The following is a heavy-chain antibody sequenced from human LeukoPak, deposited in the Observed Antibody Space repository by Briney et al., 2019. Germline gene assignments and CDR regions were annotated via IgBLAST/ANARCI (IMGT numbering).Heavy chain of an antibody. CDR3: ARDRRGTAMVNLRYYYYYYMDV. CDR1: GGSISSYY. J-gene: IGHJ6*03. Sequence: PSETLSLICTVSGGSISSYYWSWIRQPPGKGLEWIGYIYYSGSTNYNPSLKSRVTISVDTSRNQFSLKLSSVTAADTAVYYCARDRRGTAMVNLRYYYYYYMDVWGKGTTVTVSS. V-gene: IGHV4-59*01. CDR2: IYYSGST. D-gene: IGHD5-18*01.